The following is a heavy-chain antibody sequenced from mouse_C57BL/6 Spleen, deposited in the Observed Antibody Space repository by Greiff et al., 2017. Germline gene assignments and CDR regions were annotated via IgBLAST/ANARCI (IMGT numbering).Heavy chain of an antibody. Sequence: QVQLQQPGAELVKPGASVKLSCKASGYTFTSYWMQWVKQRPGQGLEWIGEIDPSDSYTNSNQKFKGKATLTVDKSSSTAYMQLSSLTSEDSAVYYCARVDYGSYFDVWGTGTTLTVSS. V-gene: IGHV1-50*01. CDR2: IDPSDSYT. CDR1: GYTFTSYW. CDR3: ARVDYGSYFDV. D-gene: IGHD1-1*01. J-gene: IGHJ1*03.